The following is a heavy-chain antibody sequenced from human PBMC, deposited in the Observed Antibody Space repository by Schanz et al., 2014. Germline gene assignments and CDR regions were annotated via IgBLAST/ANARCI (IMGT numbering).Heavy chain of an antibody. J-gene: IGHJ2*01. V-gene: IGHV3-66*03. Sequence: EVQLVESGGGLIQPGGSLRLSCVASGFTVSSNYMSWVRQAPGKGLEWVAVVGDTGTTKFYADSVKGRLTVSRDNSENTVYLEVHSLRSEDTALYYCAREAKWGQWYFDLWGRGSLVTVSS. CDR1: GFTVSSNY. CDR3: AREAKWGQWYFDL. CDR2: VGDTGTTK. D-gene: IGHD1-26*01.